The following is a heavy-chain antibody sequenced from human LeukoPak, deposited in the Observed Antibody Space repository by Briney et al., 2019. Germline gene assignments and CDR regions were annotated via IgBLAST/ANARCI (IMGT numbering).Heavy chain of an antibody. CDR3: ARDNPDSYDSSGYSWFDP. D-gene: IGHD3-22*01. V-gene: IGHV1-46*01. Sequence: FQGRVTMTRDMSTSTVYMELSSLRSEDTAVYYCARDNPDSYDSSGYSWFDPWGQGTLVTVSS. J-gene: IGHJ5*02.